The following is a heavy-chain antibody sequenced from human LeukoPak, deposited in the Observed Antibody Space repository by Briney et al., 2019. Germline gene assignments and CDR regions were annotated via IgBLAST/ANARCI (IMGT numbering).Heavy chain of an antibody. CDR2: INTNTGKP. CDR3: AREEYYDTSASTNFDY. Sequence: GASVKVSCKASGYIFTNYAINWVRQAPGQGLEWMVWINTNTGKPAYTQGFTGRFVFSLDTSVSTAYLQISGLKAQDTAFYYCAREEYYDTSASTNFDYWGQGTLVTVSS. D-gene: IGHD3-22*01. V-gene: IGHV7-4-1*02. J-gene: IGHJ4*02. CDR1: GYIFTNYA.